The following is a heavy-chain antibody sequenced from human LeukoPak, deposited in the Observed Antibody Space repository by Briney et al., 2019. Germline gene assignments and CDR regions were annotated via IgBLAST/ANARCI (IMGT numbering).Heavy chain of an antibody. Sequence: ASVKVSCKASGYTFTSYYMHWVRQAPGQGLEWMGRINPNSGGTNYAQKFQGRVTMTRDTSISTAYMGLSRLRSDDTAVYYCARLRGSYEKYDYWGQGTLVTVSS. CDR2: INPNSGGT. D-gene: IGHD1-26*01. CDR1: GYTFTSYY. V-gene: IGHV1-2*06. CDR3: ARLRGSYEKYDY. J-gene: IGHJ4*02.